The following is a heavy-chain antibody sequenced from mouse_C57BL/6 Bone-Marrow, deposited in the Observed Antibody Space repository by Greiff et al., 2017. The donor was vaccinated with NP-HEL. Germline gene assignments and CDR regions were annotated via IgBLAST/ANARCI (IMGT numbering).Heavy chain of an antibody. V-gene: IGHV1-19*01. Sequence: EVQLVESGPVLVKPGASVKMSCKASGYTFTDYYMNWVKQSHGKSLEWIGVINPYNGGTSYNQKFKGKATLTVDKSSSTAYMELNSLTSEDSAVYYCARGTAQEYFDYWGQGTTLTVSS. CDR2: INPYNGGT. J-gene: IGHJ2*01. D-gene: IGHD3-2*02. CDR1: GYTFTDYY. CDR3: ARGTAQEYFDY.